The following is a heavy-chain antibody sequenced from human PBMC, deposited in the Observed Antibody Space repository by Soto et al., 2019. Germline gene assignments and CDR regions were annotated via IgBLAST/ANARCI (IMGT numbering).Heavy chain of an antibody. CDR3: ARGGITMNDAFDI. D-gene: IGHD3-3*01. Sequence: SETLSLTCTVSGGSISSYYWSWIRQPPGKGLEWIGYIYYSGSTNYNPSLKSRVTISVDTSKNQFSLKLSSVTAADTAVYYCARGGITMNDAFDIWGQGTMVTVSS. CDR1: GGSISSYY. J-gene: IGHJ3*02. V-gene: IGHV4-59*01. CDR2: IYYSGST.